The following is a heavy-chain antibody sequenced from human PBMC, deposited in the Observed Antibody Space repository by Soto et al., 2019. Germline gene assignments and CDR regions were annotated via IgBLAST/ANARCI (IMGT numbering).Heavy chain of an antibody. CDR2: IRSFDYRT. D-gene: IGHD6-19*01. V-gene: IGHV3-23*01. CDR1: GFAFSQYG. CDR3: AKDVESGSYEAFDY. J-gene: IGHJ4*02. Sequence: GGSLRLSWTASGFAFSQYGMSWVRQAPGKGLEWVSSIRSFDYRTNYADYVKGRFTISRDNSKSTLSLQMNSLRAEDTAVYYCAKDVESGSYEAFDYWAREPWSPSPQ.